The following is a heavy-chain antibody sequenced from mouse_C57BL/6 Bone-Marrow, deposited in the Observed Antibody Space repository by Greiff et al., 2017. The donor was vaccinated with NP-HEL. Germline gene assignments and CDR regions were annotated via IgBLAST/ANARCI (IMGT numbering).Heavy chain of an antibody. CDR1: GYTFTSYW. J-gene: IGHJ3*01. V-gene: IGHV1-61*01. CDR3: ARWLLVGGFAY. CDR2: IYPSDSET. Sequence: QVQLKQPGAELVRPGSSVKLSCKASGYTFTSYWMDWVKQRPGQGLEWIGNIYPSDSETHYNQKFKDKATLTVDKSSSTAYMQLSSLTSEDSAVYYCARWLLVGGFAYWGQGTLVTVSA. D-gene: IGHD1-2*01.